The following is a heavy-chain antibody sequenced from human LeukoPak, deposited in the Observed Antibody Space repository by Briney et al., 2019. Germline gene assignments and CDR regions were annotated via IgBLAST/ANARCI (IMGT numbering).Heavy chain of an antibody. CDR1: GGTFSSYA. D-gene: IGHD3-16*01. J-gene: IGHJ4*02. CDR3: ARNYDGMSSPFDY. V-gene: IGHV1-2*06. Sequence: ASVKVSCKASGGTFSSYAISWVRQAPGQGLEWLGRINPVNGGTNYAQKFQGRVTMTRDTSISTAYMELNGLRSDDTAVYYCARNYDGMSSPFDYWGQGTLVTVSS. CDR2: INPVNGGT.